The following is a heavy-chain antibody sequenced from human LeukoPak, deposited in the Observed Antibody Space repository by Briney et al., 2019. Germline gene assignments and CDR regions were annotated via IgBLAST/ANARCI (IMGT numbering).Heavy chain of an antibody. CDR3: ARVATLHSFYMDV. J-gene: IGHJ6*03. V-gene: IGHV4-4*07. D-gene: IGHD5-24*01. CDR1: GMSISSYY. CDR2: IFTSGST. Sequence: SETLSLTCSVSGMSISSYYWTWIRQPAGKGLEWIGRIFTSGSTSYNPSLTSRVTMSVDTSKNQFSLTLTSVTAADTALYFCARVATLHSFYMDVWGKGTTVTISS.